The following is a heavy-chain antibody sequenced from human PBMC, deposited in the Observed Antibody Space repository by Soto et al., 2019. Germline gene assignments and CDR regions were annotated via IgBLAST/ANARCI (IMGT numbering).Heavy chain of an antibody. CDR2: VYYGGST. V-gene: IGHV4-39*01. CDR1: GGSISSSSYY. D-gene: IGHD3-22*01. Sequence: SETLSLTCTVSGGSISSSSYYWGWIRQPPGKGLEWIGNVYYGGSTYYNPSLKSRVTISVETSKSQFSLKLSSVTAADTVVYYFGGGDYYHSSGYYFYYYTMDVWGQGTRVTVSS. J-gene: IGHJ6*02. CDR3: GGGDYYHSSGYYFYYYTMDV.